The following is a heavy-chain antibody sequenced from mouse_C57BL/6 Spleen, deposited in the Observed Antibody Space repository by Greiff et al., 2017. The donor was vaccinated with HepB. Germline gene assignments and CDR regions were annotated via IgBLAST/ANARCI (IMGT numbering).Heavy chain of an antibody. D-gene: IGHD2-5*01. J-gene: IGHJ1*03. Sequence: QVQLQQPGAELVRPGTSVKLSCKASGYTFPSYWMHWVKQRPGQGLECIGVIDPSDIYTNYNQKFKGKATLTVDTSSSTAYMQLSSLTSEDSAVYYCAREGYSNSWYFDVWGTGTTVTVSS. CDR3: AREGYSNSWYFDV. CDR1: GYTFPSYW. V-gene: IGHV1-59*01. CDR2: IDPSDIYT.